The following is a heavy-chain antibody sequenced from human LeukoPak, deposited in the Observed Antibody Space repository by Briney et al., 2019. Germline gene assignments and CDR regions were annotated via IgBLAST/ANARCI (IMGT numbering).Heavy chain of an antibody. J-gene: IGHJ3*02. D-gene: IGHD6-13*01. Sequence: SVKVSCKTSGGTFSNYAISWVRQAPGQGLEWVGGIIPILGTSNSAEKFQGRLTVTTDEFTGTAYMELSTLRSEDTAVYYCATDLADATYGFGIWGQGTMVTVSS. V-gene: IGHV1-69*05. CDR1: GGTFSNYA. CDR3: ATDLADATYGFGI. CDR2: IIPILGTS.